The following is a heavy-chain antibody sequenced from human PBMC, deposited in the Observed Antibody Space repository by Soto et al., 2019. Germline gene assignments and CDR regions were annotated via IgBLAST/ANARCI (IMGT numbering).Heavy chain of an antibody. J-gene: IGHJ4*02. CDR2: ISYDGSNK. V-gene: IGHV3-30*03. CDR1: GFTFSSYG. Sequence: QVQLVESGGGVVQPGRSLRLSCAASGFTFSSYGMHWVRQAPGKGLEWVAVISYDGSNKYYADSVKGRFTISRDNSKNSLYLQMNSLRVDDTAVYYCATNAYWGQGSLVTVSS. CDR3: ATNAY.